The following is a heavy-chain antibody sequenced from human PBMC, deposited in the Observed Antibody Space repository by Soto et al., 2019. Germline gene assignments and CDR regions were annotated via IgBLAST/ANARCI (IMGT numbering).Heavy chain of an antibody. D-gene: IGHD4-17*01. CDR2: INHSGST. CDR1: GGSFSGYY. J-gene: IGHJ4*02. CDR3: ARASSFYGDYRENYFDY. Sequence: SETLSLTCAVYGGSFSGYYWSWIRQPPGKGLEWIGEINHSGSTNYNPSLKSRVTISVDTSKNQFSLKLSSVTAADTAVYYCARASSFYGDYRENYFDYWGQGTLVTVSS. V-gene: IGHV4-34*01.